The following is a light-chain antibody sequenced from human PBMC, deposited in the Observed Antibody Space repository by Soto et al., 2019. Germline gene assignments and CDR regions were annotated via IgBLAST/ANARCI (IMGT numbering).Light chain of an antibody. CDR1: LSVSRN. J-gene: IGKJ1*01. CDR3: QQYNAWPRT. CDR2: DAS. Sequence: EIVMTQSPATLSVSPGERATLSCRASLSVSRNLAWYQQKPGQAPRLLIFDASTRATGIPARFSGSGSGTEFTITITSLQSEDFAVYYCQQYNAWPRTFGQGTKVEIK. V-gene: IGKV3-15*01.